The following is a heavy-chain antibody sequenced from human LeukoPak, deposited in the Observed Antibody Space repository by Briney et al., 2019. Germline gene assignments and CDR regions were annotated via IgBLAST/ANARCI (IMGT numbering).Heavy chain of an antibody. V-gene: IGHV4-59*01. Sequence: SETLSLTCTVSGGSIRSYHWSWIRQPPGKRLEWIGYIYDSGSTNYNPSLKSRVTISIDTSKNQFSLKLSSVTAADTAVYYCARDFRSSSWYHYDYWGQGTLVTVSS. CDR1: GGSIRSYH. J-gene: IGHJ4*02. D-gene: IGHD6-13*01. CDR3: ARDFRSSSWYHYDY. CDR2: IYDSGST.